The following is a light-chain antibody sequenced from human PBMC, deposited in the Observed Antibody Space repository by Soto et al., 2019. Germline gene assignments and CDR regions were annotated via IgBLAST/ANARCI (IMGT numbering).Light chain of an antibody. CDR2: SYD. Sequence: QSVLTQPPSASATPGQKVTISCSGSSSNVGSNLVNWYQQLPGAAPKLLIYSYDQRPSGVPDRFSGSRSGTSASLAISGLQSEDEADYYSAAWDDTLNGFLFGTGTKVTVL. J-gene: IGLJ1*01. CDR1: SSNVGSNL. V-gene: IGLV1-44*01. CDR3: AAWDDTLNGFL.